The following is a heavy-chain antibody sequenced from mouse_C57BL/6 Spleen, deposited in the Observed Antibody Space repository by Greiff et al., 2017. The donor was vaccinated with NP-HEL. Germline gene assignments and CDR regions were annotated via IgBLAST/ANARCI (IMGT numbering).Heavy chain of an antibody. CDR1: GYSFTGYY. CDR2: INPSTGGT. D-gene: IGHD2-5*01. J-gene: IGHJ2*01. V-gene: IGHV1-42*01. CDR3: ARSDSTYYFDY. Sequence: VQLKESGPELVKPGASVKISCKASGYSFTGYYMNWVKQSPEKSLEWIGEINPSTGGTTYNQKFKAKATLTVDKSSSTAYMQLKSLTSEDSAVYYCARSDSTYYFDYWGQGTTLTVSS.